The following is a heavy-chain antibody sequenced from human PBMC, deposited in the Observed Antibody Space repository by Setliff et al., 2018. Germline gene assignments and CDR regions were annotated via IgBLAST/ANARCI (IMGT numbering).Heavy chain of an antibody. V-gene: IGHV4-38-2*02. CDR3: ARDRTAYSYGLDV. CDR2: IYHSGSS. D-gene: IGHD5-18*01. J-gene: IGHJ6*02. Sequence: WVRQPPGKGLEWIGSIYHSGSSYYNPSLRSRVTISVDTSKNQFSLILRSVTAADTAVYYCARDRTAYSYGLDVWGQGTTVTVSS.